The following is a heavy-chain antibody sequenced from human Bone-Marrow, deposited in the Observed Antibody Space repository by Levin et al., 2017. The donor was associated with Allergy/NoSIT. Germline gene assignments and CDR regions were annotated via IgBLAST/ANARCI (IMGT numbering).Heavy chain of an antibody. Sequence: ASVKVSCKASGYTFTNYGINWVRQAPGQGLEWMGRINTNTGNPTYAQGFTGRFVLSLDTSVSTAYLQISSLKAEDTAVYYCARPSHTDFYNYFYYMDVSGKGTTVTVSS. D-gene: IGHD3-3*01. CDR2: INTNTGNP. V-gene: IGHV7-4-1*02. J-gene: IGHJ6*03. CDR3: ARPSHTDFYNYFYYMDV. CDR1: GYTFTNYG.